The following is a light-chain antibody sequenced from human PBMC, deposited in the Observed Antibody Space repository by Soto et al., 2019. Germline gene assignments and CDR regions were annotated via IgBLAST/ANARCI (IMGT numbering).Light chain of an antibody. CDR2: DAS. CDR1: QSVSSY. CDR3: QQRSNWPPIFS. Sequence: EIVLTQSPATLSLSPGERATLSCRASQSVSSYLAWYQQKPGQAPRLLIYDASNRATGIPARFSGSGSGTDFTLTISSLDPEDFAVYYCQQRSNWPPIFSFGPGTKLDIK. V-gene: IGKV3-11*01. J-gene: IGKJ3*01.